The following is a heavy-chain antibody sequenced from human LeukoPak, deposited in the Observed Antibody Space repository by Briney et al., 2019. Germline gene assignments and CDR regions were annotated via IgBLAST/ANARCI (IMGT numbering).Heavy chain of an antibody. Sequence: ASVKVSCKASGYTSTSYAMNWVRQAPGQGLEWMGWINTNTGNPTYAQGFTGRFVFSLDTSVSTAYLQISSLKAEDTAVYYCARDVAYYDFWSGRPFDYWGQGTLVTVSS. D-gene: IGHD3-3*01. CDR2: INTNTGNP. J-gene: IGHJ4*02. V-gene: IGHV7-4-1*02. CDR3: ARDVAYYDFWSGRPFDY. CDR1: GYTSTSYA.